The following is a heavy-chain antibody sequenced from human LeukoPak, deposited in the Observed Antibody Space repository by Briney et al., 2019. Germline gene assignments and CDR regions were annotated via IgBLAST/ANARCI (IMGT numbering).Heavy chain of an antibody. CDR2: VIPILGIA. V-gene: IGHV1-69*04. D-gene: IGHD1-26*01. CDR1: GGTFSSYA. Sequence: SVKVSCKASGGTFSSYAISWVRQAPGQGLEWMGRVIPILGIANYAQKFQGRVTITADKSTSTAYMELSSLRSEDTAVYYCARDLSGSYSWGQGTLVTVSS. J-gene: IGHJ4*02. CDR3: ARDLSGSYS.